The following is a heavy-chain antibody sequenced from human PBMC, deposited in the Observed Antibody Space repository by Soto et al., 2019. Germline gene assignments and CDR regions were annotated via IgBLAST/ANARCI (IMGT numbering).Heavy chain of an antibody. J-gene: IGHJ4*02. V-gene: IGHV4-39*01. D-gene: IGHD1-26*01. CDR2: IYYSGST. CDR3: AGNPLPWDSPIDD. CDR1: GGSISSSSYY. Sequence: PSETLSLTCTVSGGSISSSSYYWGWIRQPPGKGLEWIGSIYYSGSTYYNPSLKSRVTISVDTSKNQFSLKLSSVTAADTAVYDCAGNPLPWDSPIDDWGEGTLVTVSS.